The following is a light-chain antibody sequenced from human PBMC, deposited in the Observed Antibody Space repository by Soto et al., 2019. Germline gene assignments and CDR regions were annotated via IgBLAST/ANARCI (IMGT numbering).Light chain of an antibody. V-gene: IGLV2-18*02. J-gene: IGLJ1*01. Sequence: QSALTQPASVSGSPGQSVTISCTATSSDVGSFNRVSWYQQPPGKAPKLMIYEVSNRPSGVSDRFSGSKSGNTASLTISGLQAEDEADFYCSSYTSHSLFVFGTGTKLTVL. CDR3: SSYTSHSLFV. CDR1: SSDVGSFNR. CDR2: EVS.